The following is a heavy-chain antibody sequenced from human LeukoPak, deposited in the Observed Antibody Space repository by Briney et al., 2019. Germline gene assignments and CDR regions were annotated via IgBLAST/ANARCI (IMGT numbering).Heavy chain of an antibody. CDR1: GYTFTGYY. Sequence: ASVKVSCKASGYTFTGYYMHWVRQAPGQGLEWMGWINPNSGGTNYAQKFHGRVTMARDTSISTAYMELSRLRFDDTAVFCCARAHAIGYEGTTWASDYWGQGTLVTVSS. CDR3: ARAHAIGYEGTTWASDY. D-gene: IGHD1-7*01. J-gene: IGHJ4*02. V-gene: IGHV1-2*02. CDR2: INPNSGGT.